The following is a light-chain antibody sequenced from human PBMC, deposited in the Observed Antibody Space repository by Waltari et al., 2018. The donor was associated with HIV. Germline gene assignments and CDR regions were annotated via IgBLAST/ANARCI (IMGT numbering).Light chain of an antibody. Sequence: QSALTQPPSASGSPGQSVAISCTGTSSDVGGYNSVSWCQQHPGKAPKLMIYEVTKRPSGVPDRFSGSKSGNTASLTVSGLQAEDEADYYCSSYAGSNNVLFGGGTKLTVL. CDR2: EVT. CDR1: SSDVGGYNS. V-gene: IGLV2-8*01. CDR3: SSYAGSNNVL. J-gene: IGLJ2*01.